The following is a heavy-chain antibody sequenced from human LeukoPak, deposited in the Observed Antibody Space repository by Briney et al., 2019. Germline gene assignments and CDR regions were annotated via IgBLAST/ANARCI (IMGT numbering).Heavy chain of an antibody. CDR1: GFTFSTYG. Sequence: GGSLRLSCAASGFTFSTYGMHWVRQAPGKGLEWVAFIRYDGSIKYYADSVKGRFTISRDSSKSTLYLQLNSLRAEDTALYYCAKVFGVAVAGTRGFFDSWGQGTLVTVSS. CDR3: AKVFGVAVAGTRGFFDS. D-gene: IGHD6-19*01. V-gene: IGHV3-30*02. CDR2: IRYDGSIK. J-gene: IGHJ4*02.